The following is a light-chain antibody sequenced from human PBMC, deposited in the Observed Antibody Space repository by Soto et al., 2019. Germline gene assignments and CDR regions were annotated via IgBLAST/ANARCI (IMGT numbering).Light chain of an antibody. V-gene: IGLV2-8*01. CDR2: EVS. Sequence: QSALTQPPSASGSPGQSVTISCTGTSSDVGGYNYVSWYQQHPGKAPKLMIYEVSKRPSGVPDRFSGSKSGNTASLTVSGLQAEDEADYYCSSYAGSNRVFGYGTKVTVL. CDR1: SSDVGGYNY. CDR3: SSYAGSNRV. J-gene: IGLJ1*01.